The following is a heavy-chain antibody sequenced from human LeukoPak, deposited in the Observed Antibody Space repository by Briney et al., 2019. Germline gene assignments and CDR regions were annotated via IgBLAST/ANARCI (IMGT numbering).Heavy chain of an antibody. CDR3: ARDRTYCGGDCYSQLDY. CDR2: IYHSGST. Sequence: GSLRLSCAASGFTFDVYGMSWVRQPPGEGLEWFGEIYHSGSTNYNPSLKSQVTISVDKSKNQCSLKLSSVTSADTAVYYCARDRTYCGGDCYSQLDYWGQGTLVTVSS. D-gene: IGHD2-21*02. J-gene: IGHJ4*02. CDR1: GFTFDVYG. V-gene: IGHV4-4*02.